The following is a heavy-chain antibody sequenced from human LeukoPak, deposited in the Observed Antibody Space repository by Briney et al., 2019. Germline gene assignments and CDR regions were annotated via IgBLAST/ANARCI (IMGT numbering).Heavy chain of an antibody. Sequence: SETLSLTCTVSDGAIAGYSWSWIRQPPGKGLEWIGYIYYSGDTNYNPSLQSRVTVSVDTSKNQFSLKLSSVTAADTAVYYCARGSGYSSQAWDYWGQGTLVTVSS. CDR3: ARGSGYSSQAWDY. V-gene: IGHV4-59*12. D-gene: IGHD3-3*01. J-gene: IGHJ4*02. CDR1: DGAIAGYS. CDR2: IYYSGDT.